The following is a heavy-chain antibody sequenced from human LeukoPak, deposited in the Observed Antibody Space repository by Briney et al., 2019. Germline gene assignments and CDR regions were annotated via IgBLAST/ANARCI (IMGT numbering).Heavy chain of an antibody. V-gene: IGHV3-23*01. CDR3: AKRGAYESMAAFDY. D-gene: IGHD3-22*01. CDR2: ISPGGSDT. CDR1: GFTFNNYA. J-gene: IGHJ4*02. Sequence: GGSLRLSCEVSGFTFNNYAMSWVRQAPGKGLEWDSAISPGGSDTYYTDSVRGRFTISRDNSKSTLYLQMGSLRAEDSAVYYCAKRGAYESMAAFDYWGQGTLVTVSS.